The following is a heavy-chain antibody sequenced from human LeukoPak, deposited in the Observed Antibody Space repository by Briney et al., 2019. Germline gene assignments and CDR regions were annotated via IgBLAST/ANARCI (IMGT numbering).Heavy chain of an antibody. CDR3: ARASLGTMVRGVIRYYYMDV. CDR2: IYSGGST. J-gene: IGHJ6*03. Sequence: GGSLRLSCAASGFIFSSHGMNWVRQAPGKGLEWVSVIYSGGSTYYADSVKGRFTISRDNSKNTLYFQMNSLRAEDTAVYYCARASLGTMVRGVIRYYYMDVWGKGTAVTISS. D-gene: IGHD3-10*01. CDR1: GFIFSSHG. V-gene: IGHV3-53*01.